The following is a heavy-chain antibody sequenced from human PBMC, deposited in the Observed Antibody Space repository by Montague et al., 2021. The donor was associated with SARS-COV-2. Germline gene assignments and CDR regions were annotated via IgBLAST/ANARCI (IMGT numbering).Heavy chain of an antibody. CDR2: ITSGGSSI. CDR3: ARSRYYYDSSGYDPYFDY. D-gene: IGHD3-22*01. CDR1: GFTFSDYY. J-gene: IGHJ4*02. Sequence: SLRLSCAASGFTFSDYYMSWIRQAPGKGLEWVSYITSGGSSIYYADSVKGRFTISRDNAKNSLYLQMNSLRAEDTAVYYCARSRYYYDSSGYDPYFDYWGQGTLVTVSS. V-gene: IGHV3-11*01.